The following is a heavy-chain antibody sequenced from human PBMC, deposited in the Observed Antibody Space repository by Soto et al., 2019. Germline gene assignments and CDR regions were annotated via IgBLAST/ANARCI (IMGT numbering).Heavy chain of an antibody. D-gene: IGHD6-19*01. Sequence: QVQLVESGGGVVQPGRSLRLSCAASGFTFSGYGMHWVRQAPGQGLEWVAVIWYDPNKTYYADSVKGRFPISRDNSKNTLYLQMNSLTVEDTAVYYCATDGPGSGRYFGEYWGQGTLVTVSS. CDR3: ATDGPGSGRYFGEY. CDR2: IWYDPNKT. J-gene: IGHJ4*02. CDR1: GFTFSGYG. V-gene: IGHV3-33*01.